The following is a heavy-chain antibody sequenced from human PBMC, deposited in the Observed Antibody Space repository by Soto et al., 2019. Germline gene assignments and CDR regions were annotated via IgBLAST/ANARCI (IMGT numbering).Heavy chain of an antibody. CDR1: GYTFTIYW. D-gene: IGHD4-17*01. J-gene: IGHJ4*02. CDR3: ARPANTVADHFDL. CDR2: IYPIYSDT. V-gene: IGHV5-51*01. Sequence: GESLKISCQVPGYTFTIYWIGCVRQMPGKGLEWMGIIYPIYSDTRYSPSFQGQVTVSADQSINTAYLQWDSLKASDTAIYYCARPANTVADHFDLWGQGTPVTVSS.